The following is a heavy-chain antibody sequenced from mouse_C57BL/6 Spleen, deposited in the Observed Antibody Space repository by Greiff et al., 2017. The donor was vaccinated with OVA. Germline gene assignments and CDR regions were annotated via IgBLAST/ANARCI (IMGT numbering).Heavy chain of an antibody. CDR2: IDPSDSYT. Sequence: QVHVKQPGAELVKPGASVKLSCKASGYTFTSYWMQWVKQRPGQGLEWIGEIDPSDSYTNYNQKFKGKATLTVDTSSSTAYMQLSSLTSEDSAVYYCARRDYDYDDAWFAYWGQGTLVTVSA. J-gene: IGHJ3*01. V-gene: IGHV1-50*01. CDR1: GYTFTSYW. D-gene: IGHD2-4*01. CDR3: ARRDYDYDDAWFAY.